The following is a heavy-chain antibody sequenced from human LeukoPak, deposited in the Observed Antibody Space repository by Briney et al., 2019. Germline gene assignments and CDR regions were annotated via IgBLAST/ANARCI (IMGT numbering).Heavy chain of an antibody. D-gene: IGHD3-22*01. CDR3: ARALYDSSGYYYAH. CDR2: IYHSGST. J-gene: IGHJ4*02. CDR1: GGSISSGGHS. Sequence: SQTLSLTCAVSGGSISSGGHSWSWIRQPPGKGLEWIGYIYHSGSTYYNPSLKSRVTISVDRSKNQFSLKLSSVTAADTAVYYCARALYDSSGYYYAHWGQGTLVTVSS. V-gene: IGHV4-30-2*01.